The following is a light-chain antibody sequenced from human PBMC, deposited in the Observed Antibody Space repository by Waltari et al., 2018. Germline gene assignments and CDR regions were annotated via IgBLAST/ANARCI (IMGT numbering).Light chain of an antibody. CDR1: QGIASY. V-gene: IGKV1-27*01. CDR2: AAS. Sequence: DIQMTQSPSSLSASVGDRVTITCRASQGIASYLAWYQQQPGKAPKVLIYAASTLQSGVPSLFSRSGSGTDFTLIISSLHPEDVASYYCQHYNSDPRTFGGGTKVELK. J-gene: IGKJ4*01. CDR3: QHYNSDPRT.